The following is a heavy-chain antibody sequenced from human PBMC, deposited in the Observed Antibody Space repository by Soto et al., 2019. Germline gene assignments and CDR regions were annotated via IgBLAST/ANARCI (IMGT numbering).Heavy chain of an antibody. CDR2: MNPNSGNT. D-gene: IGHD3-3*01. Sequence: GASVKVSCKASGYTFTSYDINWVRQATGQGLEWMGWMNPNSGNTGYAQKFQGRVTMTRNTSISTAYMELSRLRSEDTAVYYCARSPNAGFWSAPDYYYYMDVWGKGTTVTVSS. J-gene: IGHJ6*03. V-gene: IGHV1-8*01. CDR3: ARSPNAGFWSAPDYYYYMDV. CDR1: GYTFTSYD.